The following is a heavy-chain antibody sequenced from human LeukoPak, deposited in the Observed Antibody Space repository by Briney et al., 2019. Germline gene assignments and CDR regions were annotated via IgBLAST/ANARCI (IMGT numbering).Heavy chain of an antibody. CDR2: ISYDGSNK. D-gene: IGHD5-12*01. CDR1: EFTFSSYA. V-gene: IGHV3-30*04. CDR3: ARDPRRYSGYRLQDYYYYGMDV. J-gene: IGHJ6*02. Sequence: GRSLRLSCAASEFTFSSYAMHWVRQAPGKGQEWVAVISYDGSNKYYADSVKGRFTISRDNSKNTLYLQMNSLRAEDTAVYYCARDPRRYSGYRLQDYYYYGMDVWGQGTTVTVSS.